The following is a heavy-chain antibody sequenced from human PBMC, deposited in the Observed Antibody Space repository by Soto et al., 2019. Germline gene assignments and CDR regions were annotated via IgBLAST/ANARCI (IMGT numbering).Heavy chain of an antibody. V-gene: IGHV4-34*01. J-gene: IGHJ4*02. Sequence: LSLTCAVYGGSFSGYYWSWIRQPPGKGLEWIGEINHSGSTNYNPSLKSRVTISVDTSKNQFSLKLSSVTAADTAVYYCARGPLWFGESFTFFDYWGQGTLVTVSS. CDR2: INHSGST. D-gene: IGHD3-10*01. CDR1: GGSFSGYY. CDR3: ARGPLWFGESFTFFDY.